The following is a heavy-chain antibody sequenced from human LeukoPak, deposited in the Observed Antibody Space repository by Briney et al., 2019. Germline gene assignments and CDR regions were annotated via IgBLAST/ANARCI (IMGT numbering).Heavy chain of an antibody. D-gene: IGHD3-3*01. J-gene: IGHJ6*02. CDR3: AREHYDFFGMDV. Sequence: SVKVSCKASGGTFSSYAISWVRQAPGQGLEWMGGIIPIFGTANYAQKFQGRVTITADESTSTAYMELSSLRSEDTAVYYCAREHYDFFGMDVWGQGTTVTVSS. V-gene: IGHV1-69*13. CDR2: IIPIFGTA. CDR1: GGTFSSYA.